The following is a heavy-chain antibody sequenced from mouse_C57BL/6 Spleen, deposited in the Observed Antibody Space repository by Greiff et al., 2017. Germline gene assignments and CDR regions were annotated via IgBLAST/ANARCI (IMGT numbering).Heavy chain of an antibody. V-gene: IGHV5-16*01. CDR2: INYDGSST. Sequence: EVLLVESEGGLVQPGSSMKLSCTASGFTFSDYYMAWVRQVPEKGLDWVANINYDGSSTYYLDSLKSRFIISRDNAKNILYLQMSSLKSEDTATYYCARVYYGYDYYAMDYWGQGTSVTVSS. J-gene: IGHJ4*01. CDR3: ARVYYGYDYYAMDY. D-gene: IGHD2-2*01. CDR1: GFTFSDYY.